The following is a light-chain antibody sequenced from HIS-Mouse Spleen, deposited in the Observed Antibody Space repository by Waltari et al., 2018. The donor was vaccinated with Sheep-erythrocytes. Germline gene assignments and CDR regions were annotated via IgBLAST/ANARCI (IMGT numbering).Light chain of an antibody. J-gene: IGLJ1*01. Sequence: SYELTQPPSVSVSPGQTASITCSGDKLGDKYACWYQQKPGQSPVLVIYEDSKRPSGIPERFSGSRSGTMATLTISGAQVEDEADYYCYSTDSSGNHRVFGTGTKVTVL. CDR1: KLGDKY. CDR2: EDS. V-gene: IGLV3-10*01. CDR3: YSTDSSGNHRV.